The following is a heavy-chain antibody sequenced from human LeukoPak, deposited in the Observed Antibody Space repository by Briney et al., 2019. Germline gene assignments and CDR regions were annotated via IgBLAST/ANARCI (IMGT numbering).Heavy chain of an antibody. V-gene: IGHV4-39*07. CDR1: GGSISSSSYY. Sequence: SETLSLTCTVSGGSISSSSYYWGWIRQPPGKGLEWIGSIYYSGSTYYNPSLKSRVTISVDTSKNQFSLKLSSVTAADTAVYYCARDGVVRRRRITIFGVVRKFDPWDQGTLVTVSS. CDR3: ARDGVVRRRRITIFGVVRKFDP. J-gene: IGHJ5*02. D-gene: IGHD3-3*01. CDR2: IYYSGST.